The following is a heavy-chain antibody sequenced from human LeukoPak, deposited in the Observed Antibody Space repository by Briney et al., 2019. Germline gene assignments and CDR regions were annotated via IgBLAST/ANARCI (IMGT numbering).Heavy chain of an antibody. CDR1: GFTVSSNY. CDR2: IYSGGST. CDR3: ASQTLNWFDP. Sequence: GGSLRLSCAASGFTVSSNYMSWVRQAPGKGLEWVSVIYSGGSTYYADSVKGRFAISRDNSKNTLYLQMNSLRAEDTAVYYCASQTLNWFDPWGQGTLVTVSS. J-gene: IGHJ5*02. V-gene: IGHV3-66*04. D-gene: IGHD3-16*01.